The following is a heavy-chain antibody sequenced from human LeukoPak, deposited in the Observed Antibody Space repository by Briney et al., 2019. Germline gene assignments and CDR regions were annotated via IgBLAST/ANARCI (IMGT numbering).Heavy chain of an antibody. D-gene: IGHD3-10*01. J-gene: IGHJ6*02. Sequence: ASVTVSCMSSGYTFTTYGITWVRQAPGQGLEWMGWISTYNGNTNYAQKPQGRVTMTTDTSTSTAYMELRSLRSDDTAMYYCARAKITMVRGVIYYYYGMDVWGQGTTVTVSS. V-gene: IGHV1-18*01. CDR2: ISTYNGNT. CDR1: GYTFTTYG. CDR3: ARAKITMVRGVIYYYYGMDV.